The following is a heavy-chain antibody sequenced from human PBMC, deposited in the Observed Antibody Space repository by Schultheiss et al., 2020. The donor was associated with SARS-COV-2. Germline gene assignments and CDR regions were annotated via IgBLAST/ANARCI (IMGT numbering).Heavy chain of an antibody. Sequence: SQTLSLTCAVYGGSFSGYYWSWIRQPPGKGLEWIGYIYYSGSTYYNPSLKSRVTMSVDTSKNQFSLKLSSVTAADTAVYYCARGGPGEGSTGAIGDYWGQGTLVTVSS. J-gene: IGHJ4*02. CDR3: ARGGPGEGSTGAIGDY. CDR2: IYYSGST. V-gene: IGHV4-34*01. D-gene: IGHD3-10*01. CDR1: GGSFSGYY.